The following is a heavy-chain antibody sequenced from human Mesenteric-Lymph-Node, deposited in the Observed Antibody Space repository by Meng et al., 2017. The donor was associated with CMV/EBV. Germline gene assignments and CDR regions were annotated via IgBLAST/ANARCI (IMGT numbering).Heavy chain of an antibody. J-gene: IGHJ6*02. CDR1: GFTFSTHG. Sequence: GGSLRLSCAASGFTFSTHGIHWVRQAPGKGLEWVAYLRYDGSQKYYADSVKGRFTISRDNSKNTLFLQMNSLRAEDTAVYYCVGGMDVWGQGTTVTVSS. CDR2: LRYDGSQK. CDR3: VGGMDV. V-gene: IGHV3-30*02.